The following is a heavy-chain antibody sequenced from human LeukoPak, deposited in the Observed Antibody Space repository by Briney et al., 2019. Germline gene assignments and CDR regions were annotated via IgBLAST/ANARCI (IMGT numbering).Heavy chain of an antibody. CDR1: GFTFSTYW. V-gene: IGHV3-74*01. CDR2: ISGDGSST. CDR3: ARALVDN. Sequence: GGSLGLSCAASGFTFSTYWRHWVRKAPGKGRVWVTRISGDGSSTAYGDSVKGRCTISRDNAKNTLYLQMNGLRGEDKAVYYCARALVDNRGQGTLVTVSS. J-gene: IGHJ4*02.